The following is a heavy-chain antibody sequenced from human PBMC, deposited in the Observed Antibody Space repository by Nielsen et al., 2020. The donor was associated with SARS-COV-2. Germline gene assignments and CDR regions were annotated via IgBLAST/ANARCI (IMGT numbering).Heavy chain of an antibody. J-gene: IGHJ4*02. V-gene: IGHV3-11*01. D-gene: IGHD5-24*01. Sequence: GSLRLSCAASGFTFSDYYMSWIRQAPGKGLEWVSYISSSGSTIYYADSVKGRFTISRDNAKNSLYLQMNSLRAEDTAVYYCARISRDGYSSFDYWGQGTLVTVSS. CDR2: ISSSGSTI. CDR3: ARISRDGYSSFDY. CDR1: GFTFSDYY.